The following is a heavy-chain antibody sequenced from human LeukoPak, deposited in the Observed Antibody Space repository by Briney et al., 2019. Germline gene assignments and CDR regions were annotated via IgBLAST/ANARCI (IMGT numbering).Heavy chain of an antibody. J-gene: IGHJ6*02. CDR3: ARHDCTTTSCLYFYGMDV. CDR1: GGSISSSSHY. V-gene: IGHV4-39*01. Sequence: SETLSLTCTVSGGSISSSSHYWGWIRQPPGKGPEWIGSLYYSGSTYYNPSLKSRVTTSVDTSKNQFSLKLSSVTATDTAVYYCARHDCTTTSCLYFYGMDVWGQGTTVTVSS. D-gene: IGHD2-2*01. CDR2: LYYSGST.